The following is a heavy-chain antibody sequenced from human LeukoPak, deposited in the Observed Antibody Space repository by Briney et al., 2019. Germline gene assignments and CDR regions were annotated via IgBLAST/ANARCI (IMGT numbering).Heavy chain of an antibody. CDR2: IYYSGST. V-gene: IGHV4-31*03. J-gene: IGHJ4*02. Sequence: PSETLSLTCTVSGGSISSGGYYWSWIRQHPGKGLEWIGYIYYSGSTYYNPSLKSRVTISVDTSKIQFSLKLSSVTAADTAVYYCARAPKGTKNYFDYWGQGTLVTVSS. CDR3: ARAPKGTKNYFDY. D-gene: IGHD3-10*01. CDR1: GGSISSGGYY.